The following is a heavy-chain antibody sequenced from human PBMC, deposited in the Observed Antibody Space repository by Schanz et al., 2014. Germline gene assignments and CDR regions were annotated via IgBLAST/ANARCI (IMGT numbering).Heavy chain of an antibody. CDR2: ISGSSRTI. D-gene: IGHD3-10*01. J-gene: IGHJ5*01. Sequence: VQLVESGGGVVQPGRSLRLSCAASGFGFSSYSMNWVRQAPGKGLEWVSYISGSSRTIYYADSMKGRFTVSRDNAENALYLQMNSLRAEDTAVYYCAKQHIVRGVIYLNWFDSWGQGTLVTVSS. V-gene: IGHV3-48*01. CDR3: AKQHIVRGVIYLNWFDS. CDR1: GFGFSSYS.